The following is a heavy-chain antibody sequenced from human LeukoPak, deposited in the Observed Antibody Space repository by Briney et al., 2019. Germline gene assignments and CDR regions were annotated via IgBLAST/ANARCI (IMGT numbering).Heavy chain of an antibody. D-gene: IGHD2/OR15-2a*01. V-gene: IGHV4-39*07. CDR2: IYYSGST. Sequence: SETLSLTCTVSGGSISSSNYYWGWIRQPPGKGLEWIGYIYYSGSTYYNPSLKSRVTISVDKSKNQFSLKLSSVTAADTAVYYCAKLDPVIRLGFGYWGQGTLVTVSS. CDR1: GGSISSSNYY. CDR3: AKLDPVIRLGFGY. J-gene: IGHJ4*02.